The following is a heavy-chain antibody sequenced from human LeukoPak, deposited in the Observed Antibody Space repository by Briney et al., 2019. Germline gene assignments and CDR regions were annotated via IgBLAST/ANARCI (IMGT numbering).Heavy chain of an antibody. D-gene: IGHD3-10*01. CDR3: ARAVRYGSGSYPQDAFDI. J-gene: IGHJ3*02. CDR2: ISSSGSTM. CDR1: GFTFSSYE. V-gene: IGHV3-48*03. Sequence: PGGSLRLSCAASGFTFSSYEMNWVRQAPGKGLEWVSYISSSGSTMYYADSVKGRFTISRDNAKNSLYLQMNSLRAEDTAVYYCARAVRYGSGSYPQDAFDIWGQGTMVTVSS.